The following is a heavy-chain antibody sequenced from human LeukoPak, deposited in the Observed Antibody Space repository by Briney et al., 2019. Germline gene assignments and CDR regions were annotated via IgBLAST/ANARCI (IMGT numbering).Heavy chain of an antibody. CDR2: ISYDGSDK. D-gene: IGHD3-10*01. Sequence: GGSLRLSCAASGFIFSTYGIHWVRQAPGKGLQWVAVISYDGSDKYYADSVKGRFTISRDNSKNTLYLQMNSLKPEDTAVYYCAKEHRYYSGSGSYSYFSYWGQGTLVTVSS. V-gene: IGHV3-30*18. J-gene: IGHJ4*02. CDR1: GFIFSTYG. CDR3: AKEHRYYSGSGSYSYFSY.